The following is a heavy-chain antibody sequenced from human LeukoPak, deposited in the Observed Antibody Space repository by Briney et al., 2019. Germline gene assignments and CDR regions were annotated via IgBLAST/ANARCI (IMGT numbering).Heavy chain of an antibody. CDR3: ARIIAAAGTCFDY. D-gene: IGHD6-13*01. Sequence: SETLSLTCTVSGGSISSSSYYWGWIRQPPGKGLEWIGSIYYSGSTYYNPSLKSRVTISVDTSKYQFSLKLSSVTAADTAVYYCARIIAAAGTCFDYWGQGTLVTVSS. J-gene: IGHJ4*02. CDR1: GGSISSSSYY. CDR2: IYYSGST. V-gene: IGHV4-39*07.